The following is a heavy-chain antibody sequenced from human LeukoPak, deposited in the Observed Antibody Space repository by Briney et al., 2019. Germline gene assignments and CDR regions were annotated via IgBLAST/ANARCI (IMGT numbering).Heavy chain of an antibody. Sequence: GGSLRLSCGASGFSLSDYSMTWIRQAPGKGLEWISSISSSSGLITYADSLRGRFTISRDNAKNSLCLHINTLRDEDTAVYYCAREETARYFDYWGQGTLVTVSS. CDR2: ISSSSGLI. CDR1: GFSLSDYS. V-gene: IGHV3-11*06. J-gene: IGHJ4*02. CDR3: AREETARYFDY. D-gene: IGHD2-21*02.